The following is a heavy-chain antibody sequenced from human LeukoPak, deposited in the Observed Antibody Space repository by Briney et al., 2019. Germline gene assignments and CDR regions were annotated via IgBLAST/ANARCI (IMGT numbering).Heavy chain of an antibody. CDR3: ARATRRWLHYIDY. CDR2: INHSGST. V-gene: IGHV4-34*01. CDR1: GGSFSGYY. J-gene: IGHJ4*02. Sequence: SETLSLTCAVYGGSFSGYYWSWIRQPPGKGLEWIGEINHSGSTNYNPSLKSRVTISVDTSKNQFSLKLSSVTAADTAVYYCARATRRWLHYIDYWGQGTLVTVSS. D-gene: IGHD5-24*01.